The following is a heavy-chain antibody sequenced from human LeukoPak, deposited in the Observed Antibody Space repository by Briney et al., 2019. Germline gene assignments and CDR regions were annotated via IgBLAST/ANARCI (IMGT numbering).Heavy chain of an antibody. J-gene: IGHJ6*02. Sequence: SETLSLTCTVSGGSISTYYWSWIRQPPGKGLEWIGYVYYSGGTNYNPSLESRVTISVDTSKNQFSLMLSSVTAADTAVYYCARGGTIKNGMDVWGQGTTVTVSS. CDR1: GGSISTYY. CDR2: VYYSGGT. CDR3: ARGGTIKNGMDV. D-gene: IGHD1-14*01. V-gene: IGHV4-59*01.